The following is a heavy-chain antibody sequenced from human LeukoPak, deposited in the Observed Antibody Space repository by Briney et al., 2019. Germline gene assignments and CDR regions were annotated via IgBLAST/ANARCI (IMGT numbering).Heavy chain of an antibody. CDR3: ARRVRSNCLDY. CDR1: GESVSGYY. D-gene: IGHD6-13*01. V-gene: IGHV4-34*01. J-gene: IGHJ4*02. CDR2: INHSGST. Sequence: SETLPLTCAVYGESVSGYYWNWIRQPPGKWLEWIGEINHSGSTNYNPSLKSRVTISVDTSKNQFSLKLRSVTAADTAVYYCARRVRSNCLDYWGQGTLVTVSS.